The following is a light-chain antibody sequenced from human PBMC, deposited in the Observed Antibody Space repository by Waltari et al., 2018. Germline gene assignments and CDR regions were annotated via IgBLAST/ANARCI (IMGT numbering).Light chain of an antibody. CDR1: AGAVISGYY. CDR3: LVYYGGAWV. J-gene: IGLJ3*02. V-gene: IGLV7-43*01. CDR2: TTN. Sequence: TVVTKEPSLTVFPGGTVTLTCASSAGAVISGYYPNWFQQKPGQAPRTLSYTTNNKHSWTPARFSGSLLGDKAALTLSGVQPEDEAEYYCLVYYGGAWVFGGGTKLTVL.